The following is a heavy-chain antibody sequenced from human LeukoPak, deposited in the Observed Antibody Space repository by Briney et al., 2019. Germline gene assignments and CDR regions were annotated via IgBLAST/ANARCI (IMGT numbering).Heavy chain of an antibody. D-gene: IGHD5-18*01. Sequence: SETLSLTCTVSGGSISSYYWSWIRQPPGKGLEWIGYIYYSGNTNYNPSLKSRVTISVDMSKNQFSLKLSSVTAADTAVYYCARTTEGGYTYDYFYYYYMDVWGKGTTVTISS. CDR1: GGSISSYY. CDR2: IYYSGNT. V-gene: IGHV4-59*01. J-gene: IGHJ6*03. CDR3: ARTTEGGYTYDYFYYYYMDV.